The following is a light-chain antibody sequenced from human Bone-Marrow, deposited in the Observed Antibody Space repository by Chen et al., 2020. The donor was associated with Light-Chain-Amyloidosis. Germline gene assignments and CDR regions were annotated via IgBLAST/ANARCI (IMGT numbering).Light chain of an antibody. J-gene: IGKJ1*01. CDR3: QQTFITPWT. V-gene: IGKV1-39*01. Sequence: IQMTQSPSSLSASVGDRVTITCRASQSISSYLNWYRKEPGKAPKLLIWAASSLHSGVPSRFRGSGSGTDFALSITSLQPEDFATYYCQQTFITPWTFGQGTRVEI. CDR2: AAS. CDR1: QSISSY.